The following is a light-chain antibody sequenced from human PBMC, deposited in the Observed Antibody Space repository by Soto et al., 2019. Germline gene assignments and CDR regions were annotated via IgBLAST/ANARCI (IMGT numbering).Light chain of an antibody. CDR1: QRVSTN. CDR2: GAS. Sequence: EIVMTQSPATLSVSPGERATLSCRASQRVSTNLAWYQQKPGQAPRLLIYGASTRATGIPDRFSGSGSGTDFTLTISSLQPEDFATYYCQQSYSTPLTFGGGTKVDIK. V-gene: IGKV3D-15*01. J-gene: IGKJ4*01. CDR3: QQSYSTPLT.